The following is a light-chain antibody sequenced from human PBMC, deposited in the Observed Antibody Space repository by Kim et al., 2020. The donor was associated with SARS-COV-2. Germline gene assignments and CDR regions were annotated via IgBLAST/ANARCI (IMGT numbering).Light chain of an antibody. V-gene: IGLV2-14*01. Sequence: QSITISCTGTSSDIYDYNYVTWYQQHPGKAPKRMIYEFTKRPSGVSYRFSGSKYGNTASLTISGLQAEDEADYYCSSYTSSSGLMVFGGGTQLTVL. CDR3: SSYTSSSGLMV. J-gene: IGLJ3*02. CDR2: EFT. CDR1: SSDIYDYNY.